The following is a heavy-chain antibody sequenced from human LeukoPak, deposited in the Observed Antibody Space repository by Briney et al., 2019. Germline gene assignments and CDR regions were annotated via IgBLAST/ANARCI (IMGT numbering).Heavy chain of an antibody. D-gene: IGHD7-27*01. CDR2: FDPEDGET. CDR1: GYTLTELS. J-gene: IGHJ4*02. Sequence: GASVKVSCKVSGYTLTELSMHWVRQAPGKGLEWMGGFDPEDGETIYAQKFQGRVTMTEDTSTDTAYMELSSLRSEDTAVYYCATLGRLTGDHGLYYFDYWGQGTLVTVSS. V-gene: IGHV1-24*01. CDR3: ATLGRLTGDHGLYYFDY.